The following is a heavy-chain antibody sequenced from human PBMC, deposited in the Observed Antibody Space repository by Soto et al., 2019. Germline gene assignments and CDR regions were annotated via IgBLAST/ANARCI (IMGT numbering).Heavy chain of an antibody. J-gene: IGHJ4*02. CDR2: IYHSGST. Sequence: PSETLSLTCTVSGGSISSGNYYWSWIRQRPWQGLEWIGYIYHSGSTHYNPSLKSRLTISVDTSKNQFSLKLSSVTAADTAVYYCAKTTVTTYYFDYWGQGTLVTVSS. CDR3: AKTTVTTYYFDY. V-gene: IGHV4-31*03. CDR1: GGSISSGNYY. D-gene: IGHD4-17*01.